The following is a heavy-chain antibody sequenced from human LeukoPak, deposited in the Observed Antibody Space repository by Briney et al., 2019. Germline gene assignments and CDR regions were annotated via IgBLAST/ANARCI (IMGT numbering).Heavy chain of an antibody. Sequence: SGGSLRLSCAASEFTFSTYEMNWVRQAPGKGLEWVSYISSSGSTIYYADSVKGRSTISRDNAKNSLYLQMNSLRAEDTAVYYCAELGITMIGGVWGKGTTVTISS. D-gene: IGHD3-10*02. CDR3: AELGITMIGGV. CDR1: EFTFSTYE. V-gene: IGHV3-48*03. J-gene: IGHJ6*04. CDR2: ISSSGSTI.